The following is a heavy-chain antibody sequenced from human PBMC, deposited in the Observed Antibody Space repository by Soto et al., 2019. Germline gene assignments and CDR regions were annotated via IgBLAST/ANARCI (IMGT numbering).Heavy chain of an antibody. CDR2: IYYSGST. D-gene: IGHD6-19*01. CDR3: ARHIAVAGMGIDY. J-gene: IGHJ4*02. Sequence: SETLSLTCTVSGGSISSYYWSWIRQPPGKGLEWIGYIYYSGSTNYNPSLKSRVTISVDTSKNQFSLKLSSVTAADTAVYYCARHIAVAGMGIDYWGQGTLVTVSS. V-gene: IGHV4-59*08. CDR1: GGSISSYY.